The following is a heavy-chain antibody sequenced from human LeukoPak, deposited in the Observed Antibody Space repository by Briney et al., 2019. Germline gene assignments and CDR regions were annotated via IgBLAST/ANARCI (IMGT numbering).Heavy chain of an antibody. D-gene: IGHD3-22*01. Sequence: GRSLRLSCAASGFTFSGYAMHWVRQAPGKGLEWVAVISYDGSNKYYADSVKGRFTISRDNSKNTLYLQMNSLRAEDTAVYYCARGLYYYDSSGYSYYFDYWGQGTLVTVSS. V-gene: IGHV3-30-3*01. J-gene: IGHJ4*02. CDR1: GFTFSGYA. CDR3: ARGLYYYDSSGYSYYFDY. CDR2: ISYDGSNK.